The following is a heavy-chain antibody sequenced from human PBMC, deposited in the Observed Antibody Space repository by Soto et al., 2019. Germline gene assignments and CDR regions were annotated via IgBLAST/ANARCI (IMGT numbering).Heavy chain of an antibody. CDR2: INAGYGNT. V-gene: IGHV1-3*01. D-gene: IGHD7-27*01. Sequence: VASVKVSCKASGYTFSSYAMHWVRQAPGQRLEWMGWINAGYGNTKSSQKFQDRVTISRDTSASTAYMELTSLRSEDTAVYYCVRDTGDGTFDFWGQGTLVTVSS. CDR1: GYTFSSYA. J-gene: IGHJ4*02. CDR3: VRDTGDGTFDF.